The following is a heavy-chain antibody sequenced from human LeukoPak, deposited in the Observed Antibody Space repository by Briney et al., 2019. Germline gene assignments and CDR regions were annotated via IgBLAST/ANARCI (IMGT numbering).Heavy chain of an antibody. CDR2: IYYSGST. D-gene: IGHD3-16*01. J-gene: IGHJ6*03. V-gene: IGHV4-39*01. CDR1: GGSISSSSYY. CDR3: ARHLTLRFGYYYYMDV. Sequence: PSETLSLTCTVSGGSISSSSYYWGWIRQPPGKGLEWIGSIYYSGSTYYNPSLKSRVTISVDTSKNQFSLKLSSVTAADTAVYYCARHLTLRFGYYYYMDVWGKGTTVTVSS.